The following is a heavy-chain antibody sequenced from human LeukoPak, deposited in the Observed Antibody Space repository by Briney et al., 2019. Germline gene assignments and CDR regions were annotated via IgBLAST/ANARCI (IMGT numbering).Heavy chain of an antibody. CDR3: AKVPPSITAAGNWLDP. Sequence: GASVKVSCKASGYTFTGYYIHWVRQAPGQGLEWMGRINPNTGGTNYAQKFQGRVTMTRDTSITTVYMELSRLTSDDTAIYYCAKVPPSITAAGNWLDPWGQGALVTVSS. CDR2: INPNTGGT. J-gene: IGHJ5*02. CDR1: GYTFTGYY. D-gene: IGHD6-13*01. V-gene: IGHV1-2*06.